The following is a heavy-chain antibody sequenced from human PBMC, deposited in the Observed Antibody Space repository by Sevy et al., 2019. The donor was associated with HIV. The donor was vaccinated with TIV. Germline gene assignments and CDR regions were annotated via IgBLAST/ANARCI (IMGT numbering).Heavy chain of an antibody. J-gene: IGHJ4*02. CDR1: GFTFTNTW. CDR2: IKSKTDGGTG. D-gene: IGHD5-18*01. CDR3: TTGDPYNRYGYMRPYFFDY. V-gene: IGHV3-15*01. Sequence: GSLRLSCAASGFTFTNTWMSWVRQAPGKGLEWVGRIKSKTDGGTGDYAAPVKGRFSISRDDSKNTLYLQMNSLKTGDTVVYYCTTGDPYNRYGYMRPYFFDYWGQGTLVTVSS.